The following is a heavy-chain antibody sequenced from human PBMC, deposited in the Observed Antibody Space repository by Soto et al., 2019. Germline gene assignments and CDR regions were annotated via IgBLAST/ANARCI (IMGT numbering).Heavy chain of an antibody. CDR2: INPNSGVT. D-gene: IGHD2-2*02. Sequence: ASVKVSCKASGSTFTGYYIHWVRQAPGLGLEWMGWINPNSGVTNYAQNFQGRVTMTRDASISTAYMELTRLRSDDTAVYYCARILVPSTIGWFDPWGQGTLVTVSS. CDR1: GSTFTGYY. CDR3: ARILVPSTIGWFDP. J-gene: IGHJ5*02. V-gene: IGHV1-2*02.